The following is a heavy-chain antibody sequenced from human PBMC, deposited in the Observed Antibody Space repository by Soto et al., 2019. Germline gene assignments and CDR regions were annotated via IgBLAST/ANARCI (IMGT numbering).Heavy chain of an antibody. J-gene: IGHJ4*02. CDR1: GYTFTSYG. D-gene: IGHD5-18*01. CDR2: ISTYYDNT. CDR3: ARDPPRRYNSGQGLDY. V-gene: IGHV1-18*04. Sequence: QVQLVQSGAEVKKPGASVKVSCKASGYTFTSYGISWVRQAPGQGLEWMGWISTYYDNTNYAQNLRGRVTMTTDTATSTAYMELRSLRSDDTAVYYCARDPPRRYNSGQGLDYWGQGTLVTVSS.